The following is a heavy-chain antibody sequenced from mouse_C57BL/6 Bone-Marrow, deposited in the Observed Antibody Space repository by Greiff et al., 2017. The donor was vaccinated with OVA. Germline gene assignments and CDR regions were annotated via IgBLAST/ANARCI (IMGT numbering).Heavy chain of an antibody. J-gene: IGHJ4*01. CDR3: TRGYSNYYAMDY. CDR2: IDPETGGT. V-gene: IGHV1-15*01. D-gene: IGHD2-5*01. CDR1: GYTFTDYE. Sequence: QVQLQQSGAELVRPGASVTLSCKASGYTFTDYEMHWVKQTPVHGLEWIGAIDPETGGTAYNQKFKGKAILTADKSSSTAYMELRSRPSEDSAGYYCTRGYSNYYAMDYWGQGTSVTVSS.